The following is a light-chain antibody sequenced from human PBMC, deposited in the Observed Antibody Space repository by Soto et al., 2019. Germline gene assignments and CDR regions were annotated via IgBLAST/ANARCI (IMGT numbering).Light chain of an antibody. V-gene: IGKV1-5*03. Sequence: DIQMTQSPSTLSASVGDRVTITCRASQSISSWLAWYQQKPGKAPKLLIYKASSFESGVPSRFSGSGSGTEFTLTISSLQPDDFATYYCQQYSSYPWTFGQGTKVEIK. CDR1: QSISSW. CDR2: KAS. CDR3: QQYSSYPWT. J-gene: IGKJ1*01.